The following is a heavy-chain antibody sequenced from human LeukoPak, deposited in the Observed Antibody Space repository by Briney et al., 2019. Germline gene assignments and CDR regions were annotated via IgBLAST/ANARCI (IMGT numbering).Heavy chain of an antibody. Sequence: GGSLRLSCAASGFTFSSYEMNWVRQAPRKGLEWVSYISSSGSTIYYADSVKGRFTISRDNAKNSLYLQMNSLRAEDTAVYYCARGNPDLGYCSGGSCYDWGQGTLVTVSS. D-gene: IGHD2-15*01. J-gene: IGHJ4*02. CDR2: ISSSGSTI. CDR3: ARGNPDLGYCSGGSCYD. V-gene: IGHV3-48*03. CDR1: GFTFSSYE.